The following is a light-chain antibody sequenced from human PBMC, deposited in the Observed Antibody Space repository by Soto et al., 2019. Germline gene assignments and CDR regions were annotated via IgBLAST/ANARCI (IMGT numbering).Light chain of an antibody. CDR3: SSYTSSSTYV. V-gene: IGLV2-14*01. CDR2: DVS. J-gene: IGLJ1*01. CDR1: SSDVGGYNY. Sequence: QSALSQPASVSGSPGQSITISCTGTSSDVGGYNYVSWYQQYPGKAPKVMIYDVSNRPSGVSNRFSGSKSGNTASLTISGLQAEDEADYYCSSYTSSSTYVFGSGTKATVL.